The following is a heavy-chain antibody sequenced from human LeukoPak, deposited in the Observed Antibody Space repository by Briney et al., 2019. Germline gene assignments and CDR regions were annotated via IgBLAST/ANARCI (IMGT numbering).Heavy chain of an antibody. Sequence: PSETLSLTCAVYGGSFSGYYWSCIRQPPGKGLEWIGEINHSGSTNYNPSLKSRVTISVDTSKNQFSLKLSSVTAADTAVYYCARGDENETRAQGYWGQGTLVTVSS. D-gene: IGHD3-10*01. J-gene: IGHJ4*02. CDR1: GGSFSGYY. CDR3: ARGDENETRAQGY. CDR2: INHSGST. V-gene: IGHV4-34*01.